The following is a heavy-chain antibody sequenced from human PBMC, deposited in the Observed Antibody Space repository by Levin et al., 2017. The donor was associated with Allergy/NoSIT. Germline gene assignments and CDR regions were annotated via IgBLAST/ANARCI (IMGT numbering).Heavy chain of an antibody. J-gene: IGHJ4*02. D-gene: IGHD3-10*01. CDR1: GFTFSSYG. CDR2: ISYDGSNK. CDR3: AKEIGWFGELLNFDY. V-gene: IGHV3-30*18. Sequence: PGGSLRLSCAASGFTFSSYGMHWVRQAPGKGLEWVAVISYDGSNKYYADSVKGRFTISRDNSKNTLYLQMNSLRAEDTAVYYCAKEIGWFGELLNFDYWGQGTLVTVSS.